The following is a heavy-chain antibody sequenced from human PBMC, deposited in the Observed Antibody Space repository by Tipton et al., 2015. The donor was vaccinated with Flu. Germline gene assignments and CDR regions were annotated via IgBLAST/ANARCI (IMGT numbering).Heavy chain of an antibody. CDR1: GFTFSSYE. D-gene: IGHD6-13*01. V-gene: IGHV3-48*03. CDR2: ISSSGSTI. Sequence: SLRLSCAASGFTFSSYEMNWVRQAPGKGLEWVSYISSSGSTIYYADSVKGRFTISRDNAKNSLYLQMNSLRAEDTAVYYCAKDYSSSWYGGYYYYYGMDVWGQGTTVTVSS. CDR3: AKDYSSSWYGGYYYYYGMDV. J-gene: IGHJ6*02.